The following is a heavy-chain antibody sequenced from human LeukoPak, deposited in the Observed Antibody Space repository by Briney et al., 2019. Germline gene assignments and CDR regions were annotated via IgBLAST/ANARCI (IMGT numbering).Heavy chain of an antibody. D-gene: IGHD5-24*01. CDR2: IKQDGSKK. Sequence: PGGSLRLSCVASGFPFSSYWMTWVRQAPGKGLEWVANIKQDGSKKSYVDSVKGRFTISRDNAKNSLYLQMNSLRAEATAIYYCTRVGYIDEGIDYWGQGTRVTVSS. CDR1: GFPFSSYW. V-gene: IGHV3-7*04. J-gene: IGHJ4*02. CDR3: TRVGYIDEGIDY.